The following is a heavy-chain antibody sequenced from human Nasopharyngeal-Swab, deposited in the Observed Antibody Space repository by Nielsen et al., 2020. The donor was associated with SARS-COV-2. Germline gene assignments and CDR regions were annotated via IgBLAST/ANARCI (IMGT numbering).Heavy chain of an antibody. V-gene: IGHV5-51*01. J-gene: IGHJ3*02. Sequence: GESLKISCKGSGYSFTSYWIGWVRQMPGKGLEWMGIIYPGDSDTRYSPSFQGQVTISAGKSISTAYLQWSSLKASDTAMYYCARDEGVYSSSSRGAFDIWGQGTMVTVSS. CDR3: ARDEGVYSSSSRGAFDI. CDR1: GYSFTSYW. CDR2: IYPGDSDT. D-gene: IGHD6-6*01.